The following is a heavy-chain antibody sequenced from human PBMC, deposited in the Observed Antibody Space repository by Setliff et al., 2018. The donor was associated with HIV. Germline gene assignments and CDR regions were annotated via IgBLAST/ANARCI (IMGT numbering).Heavy chain of an antibody. CDR2: IKSKSGGGTL. V-gene: IGHV3-15*01. CDR1: GFTFSNAW. J-gene: IGHJ4*02. D-gene: IGHD3-22*01. Sequence: GGSLRLSCAASGFTFSNAWMSWVRQAPGKGLEWIGRIKSKSGGGTLDYAAPVKGRFTISRDNSENTLYLQMNSLRPEDTAIYCCAKEVPYSNGFMYFDYWGQGTLVTVSS. CDR3: AKEVPYSNGFMYFDY.